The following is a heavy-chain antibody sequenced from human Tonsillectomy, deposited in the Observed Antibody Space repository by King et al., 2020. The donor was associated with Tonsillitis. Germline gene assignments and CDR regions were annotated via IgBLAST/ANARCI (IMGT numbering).Heavy chain of an antibody. CDR3: ARPTNNYDSSVYWYFDL. CDR2: IDYSGST. Sequence: LQLQESGPGLVKPSQTMSLTCAVSGGSISSGGYSWSWIRQQPGKGLEWIGCIDYSGSTYYNPSLKSRVTISVDTSKNQFSLKLSSVTAADTAVYYCARPTNNYDSSVYWYFDLWGRGTLVTVSS. V-gene: IGHV4-30-4*07. D-gene: IGHD3-22*01. J-gene: IGHJ2*01. CDR1: GGSISSGGYS.